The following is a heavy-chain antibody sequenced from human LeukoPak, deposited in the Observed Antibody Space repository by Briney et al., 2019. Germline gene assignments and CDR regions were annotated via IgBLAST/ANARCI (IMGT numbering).Heavy chain of an antibody. CDR3: ASRSTTAFHY. V-gene: IGHV4-30-4*01. Sequence: NASETLSLTCTVSGGSISSYYWSWIRQPPGKGLEWIGYIYYSGSTYYNPSLKSRVTISLDTSKNQFSLKLSSVTAADTAVYYCASRSTTAFHYWGQGTLVTVSS. CDR2: IYYSGST. D-gene: IGHD5/OR15-5a*01. CDR1: GGSISSYY. J-gene: IGHJ4*02.